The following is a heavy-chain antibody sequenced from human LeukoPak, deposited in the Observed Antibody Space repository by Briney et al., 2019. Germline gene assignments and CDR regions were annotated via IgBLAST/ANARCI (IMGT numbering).Heavy chain of an antibody. V-gene: IGHV6-1*01. D-gene: IGHD6-13*01. J-gene: IGHJ4*02. CDR3: ARGSSSNSWYFDY. Sequence: SQTLSLTCALSGDSVSSNSATWTWIRQSPSRGLEWLGSTYYRSKWYNDYAVSVKSRITINPDTSKNQFSLQLSSVTPEDTAVYYCARGSSSNSWYFDYWGQGTLVTVSS. CDR1: GDSVSSNSAT. CDR2: TYYRSKWYN.